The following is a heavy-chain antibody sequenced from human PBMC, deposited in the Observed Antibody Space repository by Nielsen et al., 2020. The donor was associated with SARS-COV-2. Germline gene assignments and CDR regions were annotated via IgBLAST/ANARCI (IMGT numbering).Heavy chain of an antibody. D-gene: IGHD7-27*01. Sequence: GESLKISCAASGFTFSSYGMHWVRQAPGKGLEWVAVISYDGSNKYYADSVKGRFTISRDNSKNTLYLQMNSLRAEDTAVYYCARDGLTGDLGFDYWGQGTLVTVSS. CDR2: ISYDGSNK. J-gene: IGHJ4*02. CDR3: ARDGLTGDLGFDY. V-gene: IGHV3-30*03. CDR1: GFTFSSYG.